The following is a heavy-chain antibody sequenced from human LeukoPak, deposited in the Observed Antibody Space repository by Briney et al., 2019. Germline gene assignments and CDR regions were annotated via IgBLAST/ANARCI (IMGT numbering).Heavy chain of an antibody. CDR1: GFTFSSYA. Sequence: PGGSLRLSCAASGFTFSSYAMSWVRQPPGKGLEWVSAISGSGGSTYYADSVKGRFTISRDNSKNTLYLQMNSLRAEDTAVYYCAKDYYYDSSGYIFDYWGQGTLVTVSS. CDR3: AKDYYYDSSGYIFDY. J-gene: IGHJ4*02. CDR2: ISGSGGST. V-gene: IGHV3-23*01. D-gene: IGHD3-22*01.